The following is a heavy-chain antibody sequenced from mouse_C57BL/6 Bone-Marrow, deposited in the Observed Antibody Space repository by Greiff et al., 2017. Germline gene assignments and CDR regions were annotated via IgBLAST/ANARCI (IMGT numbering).Heavy chain of an antibody. CDR2: IHPNSGST. CDR3: ASDDSRYFDG. D-gene: IGHD6-1*01. CDR1: GYTFTSYW. Sequence: QVQLQQPGAELVKPGASVKLSCKASGYTFTSYWMHWVKPRPGQGLEWIGMIHPNSGSTNYNEKFKSKATLTVDNSSSPAYMQLSSLTSEDSAVSYGASDDSRYFDGWGTGTTGTVAS. J-gene: IGHJ1*03. V-gene: IGHV1-64*01.